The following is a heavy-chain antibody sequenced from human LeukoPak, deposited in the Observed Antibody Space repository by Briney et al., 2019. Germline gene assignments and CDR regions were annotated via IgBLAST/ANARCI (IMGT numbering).Heavy chain of an antibody. CDR3: AKTRPLDSSSWSHGDY. Sequence: PGGSLRLSCATSGFSFSSFWMSWVRQAPGKGLEWVANIKKDGSEKYYVDSVKGRFTISRDNVKNSLYLQMNSLRAEDTAVYYCAKTRPLDSSSWSHGDYWGQGTLVTVSS. CDR2: IKKDGSEK. CDR1: GFSFSSFW. D-gene: IGHD6-13*01. V-gene: IGHV3-7*03. J-gene: IGHJ4*02.